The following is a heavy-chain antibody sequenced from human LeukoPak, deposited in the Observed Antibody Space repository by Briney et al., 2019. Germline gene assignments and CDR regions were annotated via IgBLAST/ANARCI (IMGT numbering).Heavy chain of an antibody. CDR1: GDSVSSNSAA. CDR3: ARSTGPIDY. D-gene: IGHD1-1*01. CDR2: TYYRSKWYT. Sequence: SQTLSLTCAISGDSVSSNSAAWDWIRQSPSRGLEWLGRTYYRSKWYTYYAASVKSRIAINRDTSKNQFSLQLNSVTPEDTAVYYCARSTGPIDYWGQGTLVTVSS. J-gene: IGHJ4*02. V-gene: IGHV6-1*01.